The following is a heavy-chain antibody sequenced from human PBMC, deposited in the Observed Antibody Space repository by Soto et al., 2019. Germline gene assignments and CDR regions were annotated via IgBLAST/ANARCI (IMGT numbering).Heavy chain of an antibody. CDR3: ATGTPNYGMDV. CDR1: GGTFSSYA. J-gene: IGHJ6*02. Sequence: ASVKVSCKASGGTFSSYAISWVRQAPGQGLEWMGGIIPIFGTANYAQKFQGRVTTTADKSTSTAYMELSSLRSEDTAVYYCATGTPNYGMDVWGQGTTVTVSS. D-gene: IGHD1-7*01. V-gene: IGHV1-69*06. CDR2: IIPIFGTA.